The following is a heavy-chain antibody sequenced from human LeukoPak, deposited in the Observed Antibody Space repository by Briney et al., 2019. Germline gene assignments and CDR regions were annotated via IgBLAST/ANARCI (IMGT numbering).Heavy chain of an antibody. V-gene: IGHV4-34*01. CDR1: GGSFSGYY. J-gene: IGHJ5*02. CDR3: ARRRGYSYGSTFDP. Sequence: SETLSLTCAVYGGSFSGYYWSWIRQPPGKGLEWIGEINHSGSTNYNPSLKSRVTISVDTSKNQFSLKLSSVTAADTAVCYCARRRGYSYGSTFDPWGQGTLVTVSS. CDR2: INHSGST. D-gene: IGHD5-18*01.